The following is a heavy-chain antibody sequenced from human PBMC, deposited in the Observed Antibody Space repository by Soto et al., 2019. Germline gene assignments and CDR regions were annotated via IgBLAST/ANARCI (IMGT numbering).Heavy chain of an antibody. Sequence: QLQLQESGPGLVKPSETLSLTCTVSGGSISSSSYYWGWIRQPPGKGLEWIGSIYYSGSTYYNSCLKRRFTISVDTSNNQFSLKLSSVTAADTAVYYCARLLRYFDWLPVPIDYWGQGTLVTVSS. CDR3: ARLLRYFDWLPVPIDY. CDR1: GGSISSSSYY. D-gene: IGHD3-9*01. CDR2: IYYSGST. J-gene: IGHJ4*02. V-gene: IGHV4-39*01.